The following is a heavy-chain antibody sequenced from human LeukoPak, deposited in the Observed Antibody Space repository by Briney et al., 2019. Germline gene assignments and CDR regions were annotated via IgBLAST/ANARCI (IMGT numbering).Heavy chain of an antibody. CDR2: FRACGATI. J-gene: IGHJ6*03. D-gene: IGHD1-26*01. CDR1: VFTFSTYA. V-gene: IGHV3-23*01. CDR3: AKDSGGTYFYYYYYMDV. Sequence: GGSLRLSCAVYVFTFSTYAMRWVRQAPGKGLGWVSSFRACGATIYYAYSVKGRFTVSRDNSKNTLYLQINSLRAEDTAVYYCAKDSGGTYFYYYYYMDVWGKGTTVTVSS.